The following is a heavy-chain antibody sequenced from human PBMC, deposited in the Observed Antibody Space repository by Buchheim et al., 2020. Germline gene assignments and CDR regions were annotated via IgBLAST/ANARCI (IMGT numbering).Heavy chain of an antibody. CDR2: IKQDGSEK. D-gene: IGHD5-18*01. Sequence: EVQLVESGGGLVQPGGSLRLSCAASGFTFSSYWMSWVRQAPGEGLEWVANIKQDGSEKYYVDSVKGRFTISRDNAKNSLYLQMNSLRAEDTAVYYCARDVGNSYGYYYYYYMDVWGKGTT. CDR3: ARDVGNSYGYYYYYYMDV. J-gene: IGHJ6*03. V-gene: IGHV3-7*01. CDR1: GFTFSSYW.